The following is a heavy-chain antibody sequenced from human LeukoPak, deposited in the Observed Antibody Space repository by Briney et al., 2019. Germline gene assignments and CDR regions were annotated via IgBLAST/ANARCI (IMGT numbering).Heavy chain of an antibody. D-gene: IGHD5-18*01. CDR1: GGSISGHY. CDR2: FYYSGST. J-gene: IGHJ6*02. Sequence: PSEILSLTCTVSGGSISGHYWSWIRQPPGKGLGWIGYFYYSGSTHYNPSLKSRVTTSVDTSNNQFTLNLSSVTAADTALYYCARRGERYSYGSFGLDVWGQGTTVTVYS. CDR3: ARRGERYSYGSFGLDV. V-gene: IGHV4-59*08.